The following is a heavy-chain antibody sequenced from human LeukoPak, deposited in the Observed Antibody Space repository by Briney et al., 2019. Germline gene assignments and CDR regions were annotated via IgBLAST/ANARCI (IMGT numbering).Heavy chain of an antibody. CDR1: GYTFTNYD. Sequence: ASVKASCKASGYTFTNYDINWVRQATGQGLEWMGWMNPNSGNTGYAQKFQDRVTMTRNTSISTAYMELSSLRSEGTAFYYCARVNCSSTSCRSKFLDYWGQGTLVTVSS. J-gene: IGHJ4*02. CDR2: MNPNSGNT. V-gene: IGHV1-8*01. D-gene: IGHD2-2*01. CDR3: ARVNCSSTSCRSKFLDY.